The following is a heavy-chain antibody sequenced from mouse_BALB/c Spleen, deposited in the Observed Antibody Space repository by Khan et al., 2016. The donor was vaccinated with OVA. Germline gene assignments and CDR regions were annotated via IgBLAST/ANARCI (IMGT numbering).Heavy chain of an antibody. V-gene: IGHV2-2*02. CDR3: ARNYYYAEGLDY. CDR1: GFSLTNYG. CDR2: IWSGGST. Sequence: QVQLKQSGPGLVQPSQSLSITCTVSGFSLTNYGVHWVRQSPGKGLEWLGVIWSGGSTDYNAAFISRLIISKDSSKSQVFFKMNSLQVNDTAIYYGARNYYYAEGLDYWGQGTSVTVSA. D-gene: IGHD1-1*01. J-gene: IGHJ3*01.